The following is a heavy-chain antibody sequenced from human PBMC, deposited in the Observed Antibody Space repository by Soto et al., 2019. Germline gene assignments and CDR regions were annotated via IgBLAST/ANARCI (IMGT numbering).Heavy chain of an antibody. V-gene: IGHV3-30-3*01. D-gene: IGHD6-19*01. CDR3: ARATDIEYSSGWFGNDY. J-gene: IGHJ4*02. CDR1: GFTFSSYA. CDR2: ISYDGSNK. Sequence: GGSLRLSCAASGFTFSSYAMHWVRQAPGKGLEWVAVISYDGSNKYYADSVKGRFTISRDNSKNTLYLQMNSLRAEDTAVYYCARATDIEYSSGWFGNDYWGQGTLVTVAS.